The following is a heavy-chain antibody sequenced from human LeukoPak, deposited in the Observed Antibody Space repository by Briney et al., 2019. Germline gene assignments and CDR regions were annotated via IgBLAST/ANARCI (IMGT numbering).Heavy chain of an antibody. J-gene: IGHJ4*02. CDR3: ARAGVGAIYYFDY. CDR1: GFTFSSSA. V-gene: IGHV3-23*01. Sequence: GGSLRLSCAASGFTFSSSAMSWVRQAPGKGLEWVSAISNNGGYTYYADSVQGRFTISRDNSKNTLYLQMKSLRVEDTAVYYCARAGVGAIYYFDYWGQGTLVTVSS. D-gene: IGHD1-26*01. CDR2: ISNNGGYT.